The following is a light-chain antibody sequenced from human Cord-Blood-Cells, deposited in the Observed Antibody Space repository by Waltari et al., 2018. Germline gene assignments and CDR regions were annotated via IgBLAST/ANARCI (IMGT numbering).Light chain of an antibody. CDR1: QSVLYCSNNKNS. CDR2: WAS. Sequence: DIVMTKSPDSLAVSLGERATINCKLSQSVLYCSNNKNSLAWYQQKPGQPPKLLIYWASTRESGVPYRFSGSRSGTDFTLTISSLQAEYVAVYYCQQYYSTPFTFGPGTKVDIK. J-gene: IGKJ3*01. V-gene: IGKV4-1*01. CDR3: QQYYSTPFT.